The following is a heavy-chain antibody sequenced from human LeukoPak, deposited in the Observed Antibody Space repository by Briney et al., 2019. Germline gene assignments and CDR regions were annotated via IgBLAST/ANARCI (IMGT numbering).Heavy chain of an antibody. CDR3: ARGIYSGSAYPAPFDY. CDR2: IYSGGNT. V-gene: IGHV3-53*01. D-gene: IGHD3-22*01. CDR1: GFNVSGNY. Sequence: PGGSLRLSCEVSGFNVSGNYMSWLRQAPGKGLEWVSVIYSGGNTYNADSVKGRFTISRDTSKNTLYLQMNSLRAEDAAVYYCARGIYSGSAYPAPFDYWGQGTLVTVSS. J-gene: IGHJ4*02.